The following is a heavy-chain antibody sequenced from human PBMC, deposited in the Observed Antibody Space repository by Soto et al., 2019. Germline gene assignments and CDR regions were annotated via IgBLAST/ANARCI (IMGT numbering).Heavy chain of an antibody. CDR2: IIPIFGTA. CDR3: AREGAGATVGYWFDP. V-gene: IGHV1-69*01. D-gene: IGHD1-26*01. CDR1: GGTFSSYA. Sequence: QVQLVQSGAEVKKPGSSVKVSCKASGGTFSSYAISWVRQAPGHGLEWMGGIIPIFGTANYAQKFQCRVTITADESTSTAYMELSSLRSEDTAVYYCAREGAGATVGYWFDPWGQGTLVTVSS. J-gene: IGHJ5*02.